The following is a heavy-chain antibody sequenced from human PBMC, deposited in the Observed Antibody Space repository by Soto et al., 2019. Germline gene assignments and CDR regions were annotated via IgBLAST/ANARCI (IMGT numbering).Heavy chain of an antibody. CDR2: INSDGSST. CDR1: EFTFSSYW. V-gene: IGHV3-74*01. D-gene: IGHD6-13*01. CDR3: AREYSSSRYFDY. Sequence: GGSLRLSCAASEFTFSSYWMHWVRQAPGKGLVWVSRINSDGSSTSYADSVKGRFTISRDNAKNTLYLQMNSLRAEDAAVYYCAREYSSSRYFDYWGQGTLVTVSS. J-gene: IGHJ4*02.